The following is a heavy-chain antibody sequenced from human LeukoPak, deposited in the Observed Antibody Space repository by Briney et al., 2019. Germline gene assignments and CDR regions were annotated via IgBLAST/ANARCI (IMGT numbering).Heavy chain of an antibody. CDR2: IETDGKSA. Sequence: GGSLRLSCAVSGLTLSSYRMHWVRQAPGKGLVWVSAIETDGKSATYADSVKGRVTISRDNAKNTLYLQMNSLRAEDTAVYFCARDYQGLHYWGQGTLVTVSS. J-gene: IGHJ4*02. D-gene: IGHD3-16*02. V-gene: IGHV3-74*01. CDR1: GLTLSSYR. CDR3: ARDYQGLHY.